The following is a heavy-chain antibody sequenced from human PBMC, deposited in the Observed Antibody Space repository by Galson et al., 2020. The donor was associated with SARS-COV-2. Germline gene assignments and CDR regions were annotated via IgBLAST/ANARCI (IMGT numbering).Heavy chain of an antibody. Sequence: SGPTLETPTQPLKLTCTFTGFSLDIAAVGVGWIRQPPGEALECLRVIYWNDDKRYPPALRSRITIRKDTSTNQVVLTLTNMDPVDTGTYCCARAVGGTGGDFDPWGQGTLVTGSS. CDR3: ARAVGGTGGDFDP. V-gene: IGHV2-5*04. CDR1: GFSLDIAAVG. D-gene: IGHD6-19*01. CDR2: IYWNDDK. J-gene: IGHJ5*02.